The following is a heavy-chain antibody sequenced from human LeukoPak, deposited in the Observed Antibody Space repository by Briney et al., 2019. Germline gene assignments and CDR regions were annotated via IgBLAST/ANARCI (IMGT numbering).Heavy chain of an antibody. CDR1: GYSFTSYY. Sequence: ASVKVSCKASGYSFTSYYMHWVRQAPGQGLEWMGIIKPSGGSTSYAQKFQGRVTMTRDTSTSTVYMELSSLRSEDTAVYYCALLGNYYDSSGYSRWFDPWGQGTLVTVSS. J-gene: IGHJ5*02. V-gene: IGHV1-46*01. D-gene: IGHD3-22*01. CDR3: ALLGNYYDSSGYSRWFDP. CDR2: IKPSGGST.